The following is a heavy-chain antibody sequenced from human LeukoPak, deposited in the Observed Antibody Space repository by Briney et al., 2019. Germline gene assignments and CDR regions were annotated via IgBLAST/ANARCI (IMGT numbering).Heavy chain of an antibody. V-gene: IGHV1-69*05. CDR2: IIPIFGTA. CDR1: GGTFSSYA. D-gene: IGHD6-6*01. CDR3: ARDRAEYSSSSSWFDP. Sequence: GASVKVSCKASGGTFSSYAISWVRQAPGQGLEWMGGIIPIFGTANYAQKFQGRVTMTRDTSTSTVYMELSSLRSEDTAVYYCARDRAEYSSSSSWFDPWGQGTLVTVSS. J-gene: IGHJ5*02.